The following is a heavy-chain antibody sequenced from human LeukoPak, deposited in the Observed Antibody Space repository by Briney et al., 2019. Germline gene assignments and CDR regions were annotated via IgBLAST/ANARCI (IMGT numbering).Heavy chain of an antibody. J-gene: IGHJ4*02. CDR2: IIPIFGTA. Sequence: GASVKVSCKASGYTFTGYDINWVRQATGQGLEWMGGIIPIFGTANYAQKFQGRVTITTDESTSTAYMELSSLRSEDTAVYYCARGLGEVGATIYYWGQGTLVTVSS. CDR3: ARGLGEVGATIYY. CDR1: GYTFTGYD. D-gene: IGHD1-26*01. V-gene: IGHV1-69*05.